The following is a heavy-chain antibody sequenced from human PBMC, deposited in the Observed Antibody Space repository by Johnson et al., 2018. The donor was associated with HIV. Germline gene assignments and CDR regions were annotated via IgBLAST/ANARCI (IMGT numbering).Heavy chain of an antibody. D-gene: IGHD1-1*01. V-gene: IGHV3-13*01. Sequence: VQLVESGGGLVQPGGSLRLSCAASGFTFSSYDMHWVRQATGKGLEWVSAIGTAGDTYYPGSVKGRFTISSAHAKNSLYLQMNSLRAGDTAVYYCARALRTALGSPWNGGYDAFDIWGQGTMVTVSS. CDR1: GFTFSSYD. CDR2: IGTAGDT. CDR3: ARALRTALGSPWNGGYDAFDI. J-gene: IGHJ3*02.